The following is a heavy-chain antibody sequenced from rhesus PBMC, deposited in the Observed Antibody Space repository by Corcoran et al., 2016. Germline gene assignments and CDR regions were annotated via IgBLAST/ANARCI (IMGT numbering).Heavy chain of an antibody. Sequence: EVQLVESGGGLVQPGGSLRLSCAASGFTFSSYGMHWVRQAPGKGLEWVAVISYDGSKKYYADSVKHRFTISRDNSKNMLYLQMNNLKLEYTAVYYCASNYEDDYGYYFSWGQGVLVTVSS. D-gene: IGHD3-9*01. V-gene: IGHV3-54*02. CDR3: ASNYEDDYGYYFS. J-gene: IGHJ4*01. CDR1: GFTFSSYG. CDR2: ISYDGSKK.